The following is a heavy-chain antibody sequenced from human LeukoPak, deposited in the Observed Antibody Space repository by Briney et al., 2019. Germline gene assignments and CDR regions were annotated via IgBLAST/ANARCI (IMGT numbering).Heavy chain of an antibody. J-gene: IGHJ6*03. CDR3: ARDTLLWFGETSDYYYYYYMDV. CDR2: IKQDGSEK. Sequence: GGSLRLSCAASGFTFSSYWMSWVRQAPGKGLEWVANIKQDGSEKYYVDSVKGRFTISRDNAKNSLYLQMNSLRAEDTAAYYCARDTLLWFGETSDYYYYYYMDVWGKGTTVTVSS. V-gene: IGHV3-7*01. CDR1: GFTFSSYW. D-gene: IGHD3-10*01.